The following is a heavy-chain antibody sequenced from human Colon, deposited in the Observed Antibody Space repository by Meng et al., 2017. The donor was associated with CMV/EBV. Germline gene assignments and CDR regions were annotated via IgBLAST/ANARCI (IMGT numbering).Heavy chain of an antibody. V-gene: IGHV3-23*01. D-gene: IGHD6-13*01. CDR3: AKARSTTISAAFNY. Sequence: EVQLLESGGALKQPGGSLRLSCAAPGVTFNSYAMSWVRQAPGKGLEWVSGITGSADNTYYADSVKGRFTISRDDSNRTLYLQMNSLKAEDTAVYSCAKARSTTISAAFNYWGQGTLVTVSS. CDR2: ITGSADNT. J-gene: IGHJ4*02. CDR1: GVTFNSYA.